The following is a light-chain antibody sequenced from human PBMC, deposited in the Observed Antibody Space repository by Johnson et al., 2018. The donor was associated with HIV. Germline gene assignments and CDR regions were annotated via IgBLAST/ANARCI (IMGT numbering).Light chain of an antibody. J-gene: IGLJ1*01. CDR2: ENN. V-gene: IGLV1-51*02. Sequence: HSVLTQPPSVSAAPGQKVTISCSGSSSNIGNNYVSWYQQVPGTAPKLLIYENNKRPSGVPDRFSDSKSGTSATLGITGLQTGDEADYYCGTWDSSLSAGVFGPGAKVTVL. CDR3: GTWDSSLSAGV. CDR1: SSNIGNNY.